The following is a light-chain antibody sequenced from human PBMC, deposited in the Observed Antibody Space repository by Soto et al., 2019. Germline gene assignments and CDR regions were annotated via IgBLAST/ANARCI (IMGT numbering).Light chain of an antibody. Sequence: DIRLTQSPSFLYASVGDRVTITCRASQGISSYLAWYQQKPGKAPKLLIYDASTLQSGVPSRFSGSGSGTEFTLTISSLQPEDFATYYCQQLNSYPITFGQGTRLEIK. CDR3: QQLNSYPIT. CDR2: DAS. J-gene: IGKJ5*01. V-gene: IGKV1-9*01. CDR1: QGISSY.